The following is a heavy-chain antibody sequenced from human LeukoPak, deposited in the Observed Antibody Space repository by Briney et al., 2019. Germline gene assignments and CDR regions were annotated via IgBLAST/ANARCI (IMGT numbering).Heavy chain of an antibody. J-gene: IGHJ5*02. Sequence: SETLSLTCAVYGGSFRGYYWSWIRQPPRKGLEWSGEINHSGSTNYNPSLKSRVTISVDKSKNQFSLELSSVTAADTAVYYCARGGSSGYLRNNWFDPWGQGTLVTVSS. CDR1: GGSFRGYY. CDR2: INHSGST. D-gene: IGHD3-22*01. CDR3: ARGGSSGYLRNNWFDP. V-gene: IGHV4-34*01.